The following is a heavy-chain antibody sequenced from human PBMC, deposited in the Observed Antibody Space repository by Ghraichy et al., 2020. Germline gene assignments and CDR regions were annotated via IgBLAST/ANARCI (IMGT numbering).Heavy chain of an antibody. J-gene: IGHJ5*02. D-gene: IGHD2-2*01. CDR2: INHSGST. CDR3: ARSGVVPAAIVEGWFDP. V-gene: IGHV4-34*01. CDR1: GGSFSGYY. Sequence: SETLSLTCAVYGGSFSGYYWSWIRQPPGKGLEWIGEINHSGSTNYNPSLKSRVTISVDTSKNQFSLKLSSVTAADTAVYYCARSGVVPAAIVEGWFDPWGQGTLVTVSS.